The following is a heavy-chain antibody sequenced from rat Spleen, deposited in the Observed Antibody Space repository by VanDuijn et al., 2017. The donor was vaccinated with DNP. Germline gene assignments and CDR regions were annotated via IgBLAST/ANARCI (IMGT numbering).Heavy chain of an antibody. V-gene: IGHV2-32*01. D-gene: IGHD5-1*01. CDR2: MWSNGDT. J-gene: IGHJ2*01. CDR1: GFSLAIYH. CDR3: ARDDWEQDY. Sequence: VQLKESGPGLVQPSQTLSLTCTVSGFSLAIYHVHWVRQPPGNGLEWMGVMWSNGDTSYNSGLKSRLSISRDTSKSQVFLEMNSLQTEDTATYFCARDDWEQDYWGQGVMVTVSS.